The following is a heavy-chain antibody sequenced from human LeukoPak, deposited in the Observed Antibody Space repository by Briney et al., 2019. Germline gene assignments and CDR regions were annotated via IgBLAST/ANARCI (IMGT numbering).Heavy chain of an antibody. J-gene: IGHJ4*02. CDR3: ARLKAAAGSNFDY. D-gene: IGHD6-13*01. V-gene: IGHV3-23*01. CDR2: ISGSGGST. CDR1: GFNVSSND. Sequence: GGSLRLSCAASGFNVSSNDMSWVRQAPGKGLEWVSSISGSGGSTYCADSVKGRFTISRDNSKNTLYLQMNSLRAEDTALYYCARLKAAAGSNFDYWGQGTLVTVSS.